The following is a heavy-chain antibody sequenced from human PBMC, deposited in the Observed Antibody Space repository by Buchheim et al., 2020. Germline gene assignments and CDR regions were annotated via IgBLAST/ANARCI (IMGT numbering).Heavy chain of an antibody. Sequence: QVQLQESGPGLVKPSETLSLTCTVSGGSIFSYYWSWIRQPPGKGLEWIGYIYYTGSTNYNPSLKSRVTMSVDTSKTQFSLNLNSVTAADTAVYYCASGSPSSWYARGWFDPWGQGIL. V-gene: IGHV4-59*01. CDR1: GGSIFSYY. CDR3: ASGSPSSWYARGWFDP. D-gene: IGHD6-13*01. J-gene: IGHJ5*02. CDR2: IYYTGST.